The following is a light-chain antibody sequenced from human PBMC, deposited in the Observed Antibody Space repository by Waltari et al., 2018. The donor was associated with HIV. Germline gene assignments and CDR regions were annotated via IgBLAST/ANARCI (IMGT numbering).Light chain of an antibody. CDR1: SANIGAGYY. J-gene: IGLJ3*02. CDR2: FNN. CDR3: QSYDSSLGGSV. V-gene: IGLV1-40*01. Sequence: QSLLTQPPSVSGAPGQRVSISGPGSSANIGAGYYVHCYLQLPGTAPKLLIYFNNNRPSGVPDRFSGSKSWTSASLAITGLQPEDEADYYCQSYDSSLGGSVFGGGTQLTVL.